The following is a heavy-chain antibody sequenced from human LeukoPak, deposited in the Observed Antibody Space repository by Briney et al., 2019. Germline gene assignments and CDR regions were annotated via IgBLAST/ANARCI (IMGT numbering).Heavy chain of an antibody. CDR3: ARVGLGYCSGGTCSPGWFDP. CDR2: IYDSGTT. V-gene: IGHV4-59*01. J-gene: IGHJ5*02. CDR1: GGSISSYY. Sequence: SETLSVTCTVSGGSISSYYWSWIRQPPGKGLEWMGFIYDSGTTNYNPSLKSRVTISVDTSKNQFSLKLSSVTAADTAVYFCARVGLGYCSGGTCSPGWFDPWGQGTLVTVSS. D-gene: IGHD2-15*01.